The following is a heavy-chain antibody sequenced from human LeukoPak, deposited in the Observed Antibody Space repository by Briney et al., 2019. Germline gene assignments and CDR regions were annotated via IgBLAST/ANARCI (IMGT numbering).Heavy chain of an antibody. J-gene: IGHJ4*02. CDR2: ISGGAGTT. V-gene: IGHV3-23*01. Sequence: GGSLRLSCAASGFTFSNYAMSWVRQAPGKGLEWVSGISGGAGTTNYADSVKGRFTISRDNSKNTLSIQMKNLRAEDTAVYYCAKVGPASGSSWTGTDYWGQGILVTVSS. CDR1: GFTFSNYA. D-gene: IGHD6-13*01. CDR3: AKVGPASGSSWTGTDY.